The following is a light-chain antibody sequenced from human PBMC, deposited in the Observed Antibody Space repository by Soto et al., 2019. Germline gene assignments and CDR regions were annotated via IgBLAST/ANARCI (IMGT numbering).Light chain of an antibody. CDR2: GAS. J-gene: IGKJ1*01. CDR3: QQYSNWPWT. CDR1: QSVSSN. V-gene: IGKV3-15*01. Sequence: EIVMTQSPATLSVSPGERATLSCRASQSVSSNLAWYQQKPGQAPRLLFYGASTRATGIPARFNGSGSGTEFTLTISSLQSEDFAIFYCQQYSNWPWTSGQGTKVEIK.